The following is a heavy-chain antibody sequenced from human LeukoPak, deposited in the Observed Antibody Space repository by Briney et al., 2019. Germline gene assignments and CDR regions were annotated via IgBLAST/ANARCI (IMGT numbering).Heavy chain of an antibody. Sequence: GGSLRLSCAASGFTFSSYSMNWVRQAPGKGLERVSSISSSSSYIYYADSVKGRFTISRDNAKNSLYLQMNSLRAEDTAVYYCARVGCSSTSCFIEAFDIWGQGTMVTVSS. CDR2: ISSSSSYI. J-gene: IGHJ3*02. D-gene: IGHD2-2*01. CDR3: ARVGCSSTSCFIEAFDI. V-gene: IGHV3-21*01. CDR1: GFTFSSYS.